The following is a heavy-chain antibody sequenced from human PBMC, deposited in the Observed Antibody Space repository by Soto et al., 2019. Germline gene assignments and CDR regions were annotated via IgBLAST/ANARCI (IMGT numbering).Heavy chain of an antibody. Sequence: QIPLKESGPTLVQPTQTLTLTCTFSGFSLTTSGVGVGWIRPPPGKALEWLALIYWDDEKRYSPSLQSRLTITKDTSKNQVDLTVTNMNPADTGTYYFAHRLYASSEDAFDIWGQGTMVYGSS. J-gene: IGHJ3*02. CDR1: GFSLTTSGVG. CDR3: AHRLYASSEDAFDI. CDR2: IYWDDEK. D-gene: IGHD6-6*01. V-gene: IGHV2-5*02.